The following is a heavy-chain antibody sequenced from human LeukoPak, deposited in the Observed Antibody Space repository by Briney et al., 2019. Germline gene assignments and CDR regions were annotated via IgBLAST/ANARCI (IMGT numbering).Heavy chain of an antibody. CDR2: INHSGST. J-gene: IGHJ4*02. D-gene: IGHD3-10*01. CDR1: GGSFSGYY. Sequence: PSETLSLTCAVYGGSFSGYYWSWIRQPPGKGLEWIGEINHSGSTNYNPSLKSRVTISVDTSKNQFSLKLSSVTAADTAVYYCARRRWFGEFDYWGQGTLVTVSS. CDR3: ARRRWFGEFDY. V-gene: IGHV4-34*01.